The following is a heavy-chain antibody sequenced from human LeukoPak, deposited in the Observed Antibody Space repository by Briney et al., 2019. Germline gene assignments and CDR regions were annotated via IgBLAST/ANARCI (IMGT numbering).Heavy chain of an antibody. D-gene: IGHD4-17*01. V-gene: IGHV1-69*05. CDR2: IIPIFGTA. Sequence: SVKVSCKVSGYTLTELSMHWVRQAPGQGLEWMGGIIPIFGTANYAQKFQGRVTITTDESTSTAYMELSSLRSEDTAVYYCARGRPYGAPGRGYYYYMDVWGKGTTVTVSS. CDR1: GYTLTELS. CDR3: ARGRPYGAPGRGYYYYMDV. J-gene: IGHJ6*03.